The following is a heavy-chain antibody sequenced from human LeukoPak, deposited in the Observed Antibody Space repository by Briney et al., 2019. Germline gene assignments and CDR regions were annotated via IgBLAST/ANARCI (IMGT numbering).Heavy chain of an antibody. CDR1: GGTFSSYV. Sequence: GSSVKVSCKASGGTFSSYVISWVRQAPGQGLEWMGGIIPIFGTANYAQKFQGRVTITADKSTSTAYMELSSLRSEDTAVYYCAGGEGYSYGTQIAYYYYYMDVWGKGTTVTVSS. CDR3: AGGEGYSYGTQIAYYYYYMDV. J-gene: IGHJ6*03. V-gene: IGHV1-69*06. CDR2: IIPIFGTA. D-gene: IGHD5-18*01.